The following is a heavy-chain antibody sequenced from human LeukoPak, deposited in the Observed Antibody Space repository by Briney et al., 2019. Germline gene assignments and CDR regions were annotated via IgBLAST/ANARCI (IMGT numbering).Heavy chain of an antibody. D-gene: IGHD3/OR15-3a*01. CDR1: GFTFSSYW. Sequence: GGSLRLSCAASGFTFSSYWMTWVRQAPGKGLEWVANIKQDESEEYYVDSVKGRFTISRDNAKNSLYLQINSLRAEDTAVYYCARDGLGSAFDYWGQGTLVTVSS. J-gene: IGHJ4*02. CDR3: ARDGLGSAFDY. V-gene: IGHV3-7*01. CDR2: IKQDESEE.